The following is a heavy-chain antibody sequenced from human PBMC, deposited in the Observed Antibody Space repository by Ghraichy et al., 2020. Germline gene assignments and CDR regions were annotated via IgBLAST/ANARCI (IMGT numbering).Heavy chain of an antibody. CDR3: AGELQNWIDP. D-gene: IGHD4-11*01. CDR1: GFTFSTYS. Sequence: GGSLRLSCAASGFTFSTYSMNWVRQAPGKGLEWVSYISNGSTTIYYADSVKGRFTISRDNAKNSLYLQMNSLRDEDTAVYYCAGELQNWIDPWGQGTLVTVSS. CDR2: ISNGSTTI. V-gene: IGHV3-48*02. J-gene: IGHJ5*02.